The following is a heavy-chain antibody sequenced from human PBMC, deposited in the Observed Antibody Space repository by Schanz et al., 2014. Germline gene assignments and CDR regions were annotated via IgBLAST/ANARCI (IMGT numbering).Heavy chain of an antibody. D-gene: IGHD3-3*01. Sequence: EVQLVESGGGLVQPGGSLRLSCAASGFTFSNYGMNWVRQAPGKGLEWVSHISGSSIHKNYADSVKGRFSISRDNGETSVYLQINSLRVEDTAVYYCARFLARYQYYGVDVWGQGTTVIVSS. J-gene: IGHJ6*02. V-gene: IGHV3-48*04. CDR2: ISGSSIHK. CDR1: GFTFSNYG. CDR3: ARFLARYQYYGVDV.